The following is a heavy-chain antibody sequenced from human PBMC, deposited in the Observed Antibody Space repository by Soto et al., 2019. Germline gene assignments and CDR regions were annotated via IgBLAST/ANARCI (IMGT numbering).Heavy chain of an antibody. CDR3: ARSYCGGDCPNNWFHP. D-gene: IGHD2-21*02. J-gene: IGHJ5*02. Sequence: QVQLVQSGAEVKKPGASVRISCKTSGYIFSGYYIQWVRQAPGQGLEWMGIINPSGGTTTYAQKFQDRVALTRDTSTSTVYMELTSQRSEDTAIYFCARSYCGGDCPNNWFHPWGQGTLVTVSS. CDR1: GYIFSGYY. CDR2: INPSGGTT. V-gene: IGHV1-46*01.